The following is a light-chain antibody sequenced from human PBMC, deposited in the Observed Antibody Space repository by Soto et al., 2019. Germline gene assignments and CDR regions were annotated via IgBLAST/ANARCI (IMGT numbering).Light chain of an antibody. Sequence: DIQMTQSPSSLSASVGDRVTITCRASQSISSYLNWYQQKPGKAPKLLIYGASSLQSGAPSRFSGSGSGTDFTLTISSLQPEDFATYYCQQSYTTPHFGQGTKLEMK. CDR3: QQSYTTPH. CDR1: QSISSY. V-gene: IGKV1-39*01. CDR2: GAS. J-gene: IGKJ2*01.